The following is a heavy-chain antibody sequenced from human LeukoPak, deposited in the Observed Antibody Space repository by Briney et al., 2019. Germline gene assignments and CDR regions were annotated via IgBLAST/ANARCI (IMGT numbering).Heavy chain of an antibody. CDR3: TAWILY. CDR2: IESKTDGGTT. J-gene: IGHJ4*02. CDR1: GFTFSNAW. V-gene: IGHV3-15*04. Sequence: GGSLRLSCAASGFTFSNAWMSWVRQAPGKGLEWVGRIESKTDGGTTDYAAPVKGRFTISRDDSKNTLYLQMNSLKTEDTAVYYCTAWILYWGQGTLVTVSS. D-gene: IGHD2-2*03.